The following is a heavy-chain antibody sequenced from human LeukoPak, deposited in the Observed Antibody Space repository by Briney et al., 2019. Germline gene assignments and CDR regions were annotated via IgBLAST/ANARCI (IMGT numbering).Heavy chain of an antibody. V-gene: IGHV1-69*05. CDR2: IIPIFGTA. D-gene: IGHD1-1*01. J-gene: IGHJ3*02. CDR1: GGTFSSYA. CDR3: ARDRVNWNDGTGAFDI. Sequence: SVKVSCKASGGTFSSYAISWVRQAPGQGLEWMGGIIPIFGTANYAQKFQGRVTMTRDTSISTAYMELSRLRSDDTAVYYCARDRVNWNDGTGAFDIWGQGTMVTVSS.